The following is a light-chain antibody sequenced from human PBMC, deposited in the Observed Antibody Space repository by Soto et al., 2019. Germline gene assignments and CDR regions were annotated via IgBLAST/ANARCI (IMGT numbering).Light chain of an antibody. J-gene: IGLJ3*02. CDR3: SSYTSSSTWV. Sequence: QSVLTQPASVSGSPGQSITISCTGTSSDVGGYTYVSWYQQHPGKAPKLMIYEVSNRPSGVSNRFSGSKSVNTASLTISGLQTEDEADYYCSSYTSSSTWVFGGGTKLTVL. CDR1: SSDVGGYTY. V-gene: IGLV2-14*01. CDR2: EVS.